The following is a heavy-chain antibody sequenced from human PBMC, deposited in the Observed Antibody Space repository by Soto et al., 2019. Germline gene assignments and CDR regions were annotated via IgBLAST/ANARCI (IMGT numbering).Heavy chain of an antibody. CDR2: IIPIFGTA. V-gene: IGHV1-69*13. J-gene: IGHJ3*02. D-gene: IGHD2-15*01. CDR3: ARDQWEAVVTPVFAAFDI. Sequence: SVKVSCKASGGTFSSYAISWVRQAPGQGLEWMGGIIPIFGTANYAQKFQGRVTITADESTSTAYMELSSLRSEDTAVYYCARDQWEAVVTPVFAAFDIWGQGTMDTVSS. CDR1: GGTFSSYA.